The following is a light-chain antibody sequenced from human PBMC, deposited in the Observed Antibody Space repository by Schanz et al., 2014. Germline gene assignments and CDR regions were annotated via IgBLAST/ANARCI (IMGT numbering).Light chain of an antibody. CDR3: CSYAGSYYV. Sequence: QSALTQPASVSGSPGQSITISCTGTSSDVGGYNYVSWYQQHPGKAPKLVIYAVSNRPSGVSGRFSGSKSGNTASLTISGLQAEDEADYYCCSYAGSYYVFGTGTKLTVL. V-gene: IGLV2-14*03. CDR2: AVS. CDR1: SSDVGGYNY. J-gene: IGLJ1*01.